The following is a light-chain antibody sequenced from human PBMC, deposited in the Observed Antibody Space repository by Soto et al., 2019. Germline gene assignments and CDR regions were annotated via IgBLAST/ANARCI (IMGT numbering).Light chain of an antibody. J-gene: IGKJ1*01. Sequence: DSRMTQSPSTLSASVGDRVTITCRASQGISSWLAWYQQKPVKAPKLLTPKVPSLASGVPSRFSGSGSGPEFTLTIGSLPPDDFATYYCEQYNSYPRTFGQGTKVEIK. CDR1: QGISSW. CDR2: KVP. V-gene: IGKV1-5*03. CDR3: EQYNSYPRT.